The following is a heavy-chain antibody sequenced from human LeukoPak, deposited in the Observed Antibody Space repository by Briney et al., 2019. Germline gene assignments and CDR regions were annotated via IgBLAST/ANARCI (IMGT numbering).Heavy chain of an antibody. Sequence: SVKVSCKASGGTFSSYAISWGRQAPGQGLEWMGGIIPIFGTANYAQKFHGRVTITADESTSTAYMELSSLRAEDTAVYYCARDSDTVMVNFVAGVYWGQGTLVTVS. D-gene: IGHD5-18*01. CDR1: GGTFSSYA. V-gene: IGHV1-69*13. CDR2: IIPIFGTA. J-gene: IGHJ4*02. CDR3: ARDSDTVMVNFVAGVY.